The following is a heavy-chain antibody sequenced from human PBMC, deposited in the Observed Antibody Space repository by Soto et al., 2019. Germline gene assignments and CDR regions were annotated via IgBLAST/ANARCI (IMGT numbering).Heavy chain of an antibody. V-gene: IGHV3-48*02. CDR3: ARWRTSGSYYYYYYGMDV. J-gene: IGHJ6*02. CDR1: GFTFSSYS. CDR2: ISSSSSTI. D-gene: IGHD1-26*01. Sequence: EVQLVESGGGLVQPGGSLRLSCAASGFTFSSYSMNWVRQAPGKGLEWVSYISSSSSTIYYADSVKGRFTISRDNAKNSLYLQMNSLRDEDTAVYYCARWRTSGSYYYYYYGMDVWGQGTTVTVSS.